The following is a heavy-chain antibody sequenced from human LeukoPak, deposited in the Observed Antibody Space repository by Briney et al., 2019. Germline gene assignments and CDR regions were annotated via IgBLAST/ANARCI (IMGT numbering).Heavy chain of an antibody. CDR2: ISGSGGST. V-gene: IGHV3-23*01. CDR3: AKAPLTARPRPYYFDY. D-gene: IGHD6-6*01. Sequence: PGGSLRLSCAASGFTVSSNYMSWVRQAPGKGLEWVSAISGSGGSTYYADSVKGRFTISRVNSKNTLYLQMNSLRAEDTAVYYCAKAPLTARPRPYYFDYWGQGTLVTVSS. J-gene: IGHJ4*02. CDR1: GFTVSSNY.